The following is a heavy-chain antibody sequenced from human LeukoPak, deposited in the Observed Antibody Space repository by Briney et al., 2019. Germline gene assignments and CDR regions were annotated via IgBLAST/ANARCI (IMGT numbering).Heavy chain of an antibody. J-gene: IGHJ6*02. V-gene: IGHV1-69*13. CDR1: GGTFSSYA. Sequence: SVKVSCKASGGTFSSYAISWVRQAPGQGLEWMGGIIPIFGTANYAQKFQGRVTITADESTSTAYMELSSLRSEDTAVYYCARRLRFLEDGMDVWGQGTTVTVSS. CDR2: IIPIFGTA. CDR3: ARRLRFLEDGMDV. D-gene: IGHD3-3*01.